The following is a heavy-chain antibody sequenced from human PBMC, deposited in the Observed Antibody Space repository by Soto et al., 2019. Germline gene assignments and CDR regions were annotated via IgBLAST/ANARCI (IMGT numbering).Heavy chain of an antibody. Sequence: QLVESGGALVQPGGSLRLSCAASGFTLSVYWMNWVRQAPGKGLEWVANIKQDGSERNYVDSVQGRVTISRDNAKNSRYLQMKSLGAYDTAVYYCLISPAACGLCGQGTLVSVPS. CDR2: IKQDGSER. CDR1: GFTLSVYW. J-gene: IGHJ3*01. V-gene: IGHV3-7*01. CDR3: LISPAACGL. D-gene: IGHD2-21*01.